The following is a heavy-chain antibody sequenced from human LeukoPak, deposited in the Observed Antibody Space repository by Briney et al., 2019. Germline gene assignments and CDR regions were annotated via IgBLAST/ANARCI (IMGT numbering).Heavy chain of an antibody. CDR1: GYTFTSYG. V-gene: IGHV1-18*01. Sequence: ASVKVPCKASGYTFTSYGISWVRQAPGQGLEWMGGISAYNGNTNYAQKLQGRITMTTDTSTTTAYMELRSMRSDDTAVYYCARITIFGVVPLDYWGQGTLLTVS. CDR2: ISAYNGNT. D-gene: IGHD3-3*01. CDR3: ARITIFGVVPLDY. J-gene: IGHJ4*02.